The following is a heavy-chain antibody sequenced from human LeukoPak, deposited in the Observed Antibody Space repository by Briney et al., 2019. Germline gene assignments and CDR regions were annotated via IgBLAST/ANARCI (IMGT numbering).Heavy chain of an antibody. CDR1: GFTFSSYS. D-gene: IGHD1-26*01. CDR3: AREGVGATANFDY. J-gene: IGHJ4*02. V-gene: IGHV3-21*01. CDR2: ISSSSSYI. Sequence: GSLRLSCAASGFTFSSYSMNWVRQAPGKGLEWVSSISSSSSYIYYADSVKGRFTISTDNAKNSLYLQMNSLRAEDTAVYYCAREGVGATANFDYWGQGTLVTVSS.